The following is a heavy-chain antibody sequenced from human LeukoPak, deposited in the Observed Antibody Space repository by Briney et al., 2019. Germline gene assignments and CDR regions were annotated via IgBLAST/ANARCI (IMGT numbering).Heavy chain of an antibody. CDR3: ARDPLPSTPYYYYYMDV. J-gene: IGHJ6*03. V-gene: IGHV4-34*01. CDR1: GGSFSGYY. CDR2: INHSGST. Sequence: SETLSLTCAVYGGSFSGYYWSWIRQPPGKGLEWIGEINHSGSTNYNPSLKSRVTISVDTSKNQFSLKLSSVTAADTAVYYCARDPLPSTPYYYYYMDVWGKGTTVTISS. D-gene: IGHD4-11*01.